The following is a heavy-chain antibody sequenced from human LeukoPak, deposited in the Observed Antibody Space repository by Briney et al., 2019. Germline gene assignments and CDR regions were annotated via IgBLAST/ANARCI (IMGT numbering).Heavy chain of an antibody. D-gene: IGHD2-2*01. Sequence: ASVKVSCKASGYTFTSYYIHWVRQAPGQGLEWMGIINPSGGSTSYAQKFQGRVTITADESTSTAYMELSSLRSEDTAVYYCAGGYCSSTSCYGVYYYYGMDVWGQGTTVTVSS. CDR2: INPSGGST. J-gene: IGHJ6*02. V-gene: IGHV1-46*01. CDR3: AGGYCSSTSCYGVYYYYGMDV. CDR1: GYTFTSYY.